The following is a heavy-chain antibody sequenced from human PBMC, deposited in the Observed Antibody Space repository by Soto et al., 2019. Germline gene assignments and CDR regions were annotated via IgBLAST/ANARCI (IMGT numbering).Heavy chain of an antibody. CDR1: GFTFSIYA. J-gene: IGHJ4*02. CDR3: AKDAPGSGWLSDY. V-gene: IGHV3-23*01. Sequence: GGSLRLSCAASGFTFSIYAMSWVRRAPGKGLEWVSTIGGSGGDTTYADFVRGRFTVSRDNSRNTLYLQMSSLRAEDTAIYYCAKDAPGSGWLSDYWGRGTLVTVSS. D-gene: IGHD3-22*01. CDR2: IGGSGGDT.